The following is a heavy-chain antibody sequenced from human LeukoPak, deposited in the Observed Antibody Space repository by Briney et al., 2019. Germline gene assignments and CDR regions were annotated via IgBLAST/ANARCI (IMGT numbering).Heavy chain of an antibody. Sequence: PGRSLRLSCAASGFTFSSYAMHWVRQAPGKGLEWVAVIPYGGSNKYYADAVKGRFTISRDNSKNTLYLQMNSLRAEDTAVYYCARGDYYSSGPIDYWGQGTLVTVSS. CDR2: IPYGGSNK. D-gene: IGHD3-22*01. CDR3: ARGDYYSSGPIDY. V-gene: IGHV3-30*04. J-gene: IGHJ4*02. CDR1: GFTFSSYA.